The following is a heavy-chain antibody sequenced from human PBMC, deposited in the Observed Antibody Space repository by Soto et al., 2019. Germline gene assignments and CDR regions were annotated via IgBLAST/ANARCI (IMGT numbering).Heavy chain of an antibody. Sequence: EVQLVESGGGLVQPGGSLRLSCAASGFTFSSYSMNWVRQAPGKGLEWVSYISSSSSTIYYADSVKGRFTISRDNAKNSLYLQMNSLRDEDTAVYYCVSLRGVTTNYYFDYWGQGTLVTVSS. CDR1: GFTFSSYS. V-gene: IGHV3-48*02. CDR2: ISSSSSTI. J-gene: IGHJ4*02. CDR3: VSLRGVTTNYYFDY. D-gene: IGHD4-17*01.